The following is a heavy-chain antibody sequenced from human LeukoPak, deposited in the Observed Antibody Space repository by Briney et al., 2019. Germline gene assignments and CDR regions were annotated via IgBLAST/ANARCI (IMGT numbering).Heavy chain of an antibody. CDR1: GFTFSSHS. J-gene: IGHJ6*04. V-gene: IGHV3-48*01. CDR3: ARAVGHGSGSPRMDV. CDR2: IISSSSTI. Sequence: GGSLRLSCAASGFTFSSHSMNWVRQAPGKGLEWVSYIISSSSTIYCADSVKGRFTISRDNAKNSLYLQMNSLRADDTAVYYCARAVGHGSGSPRMDVWDNGTTVTVSS. D-gene: IGHD3-10*01.